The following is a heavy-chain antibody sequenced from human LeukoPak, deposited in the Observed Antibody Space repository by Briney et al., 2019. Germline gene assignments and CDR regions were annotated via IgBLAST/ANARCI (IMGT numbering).Heavy chain of an antibody. Sequence: SETLSLTCAVYGGSFSGYYWSWIRQPPGKGLEWIGEINHSGSTNYNPSLKSRVTISVDTSKNQFSLELSSVTAADTAVYYCARDGRYSSSLPPDYWGQGTLVTVSS. D-gene: IGHD6-13*01. CDR2: INHSGST. V-gene: IGHV4-34*01. CDR1: GGSFSGYY. CDR3: ARDGRYSSSLPPDY. J-gene: IGHJ4*02.